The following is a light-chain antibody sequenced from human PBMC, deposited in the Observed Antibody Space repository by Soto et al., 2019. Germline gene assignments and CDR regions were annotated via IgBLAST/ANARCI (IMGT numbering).Light chain of an antibody. Sequence: DIEMTQSPESLAVSLGERATINYKSNQSLLYRSNNRNYLAWYQQKPRQPPRLLVHWASTRESGVPDRFSGSGSETDFTLTISGLQAEDVAVYYCQQYYTSPLTFGPGTKVHLK. V-gene: IGKV4-1*01. CDR2: WAS. CDR1: QSLLYRSNNRNY. CDR3: QQYYTSPLT. J-gene: IGKJ3*01.